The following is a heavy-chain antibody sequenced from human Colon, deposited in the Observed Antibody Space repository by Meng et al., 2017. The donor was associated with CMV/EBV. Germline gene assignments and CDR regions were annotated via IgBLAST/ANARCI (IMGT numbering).Heavy chain of an antibody. Sequence: GESLKISCAASGFTFSSYSMNWVRQAPGKGLEWVSSISSSSSYIYYADSVKGRFTISRDNAKNSLYLQMNSLRAEDTAVYYCASLLIAATGYYCGMDVWGQGTTVTVSS. D-gene: IGHD6-25*01. CDR1: GFTFSSYS. CDR2: ISSSSSYI. CDR3: ASLLIAATGYYCGMDV. J-gene: IGHJ6*02. V-gene: IGHV3-21*01.